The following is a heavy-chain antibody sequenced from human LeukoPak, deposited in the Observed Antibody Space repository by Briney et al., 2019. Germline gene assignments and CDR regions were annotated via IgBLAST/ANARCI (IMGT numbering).Heavy chain of an antibody. J-gene: IGHJ4*02. CDR3: AEGGIYGDSGDF. D-gene: IGHD4-17*01. Sequence: ITASGGDKYHAGSVKGRFTISRDNSKSTLDLQMNSLRADDTAVYYCAEGGIYGDSGDFWGQGALVIVSS. CDR2: ITASGGDK. V-gene: IGHV3-23*01.